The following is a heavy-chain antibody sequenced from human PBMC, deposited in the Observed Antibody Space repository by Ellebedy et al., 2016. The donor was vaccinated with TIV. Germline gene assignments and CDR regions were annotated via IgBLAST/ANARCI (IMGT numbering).Heavy chain of an antibody. D-gene: IGHD6-19*01. V-gene: IGHV4-59*01. J-gene: IGHJ3*02. CDR2: IYNNDNP. CDR1: GRSISTYY. CDR3: ARDRTYSSAWPDAFDI. Sequence: MPSETLSLTCTVSGRSISTYYWRWIRQPPGKGLEWIGYIYNNDNPNYHPSLKSRATISVDTSKNQFSLKFSSLTAADTAVYYCARDRTYSSAWPDAFDIWGPGIMVTVSS.